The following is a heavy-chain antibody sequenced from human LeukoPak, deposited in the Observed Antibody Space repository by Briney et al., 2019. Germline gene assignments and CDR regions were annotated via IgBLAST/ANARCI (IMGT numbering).Heavy chain of an antibody. V-gene: IGHV1-18*04. CDR3: ARARGAYDYVWGSYRFLAFEI. D-gene: IGHD3-16*02. Sequence: ASVKVSCKASGYTFTSYGISWVRQAPGQGLEWMGWVSAYNGNTNYAQKLQGRVTMTTDTSTSTAYMELRSLRSDDTAVYYCARARGAYDYVWGSYRFLAFEIWGQGTMVTVSS. J-gene: IGHJ3*02. CDR1: GYTFTSYG. CDR2: VSAYNGNT.